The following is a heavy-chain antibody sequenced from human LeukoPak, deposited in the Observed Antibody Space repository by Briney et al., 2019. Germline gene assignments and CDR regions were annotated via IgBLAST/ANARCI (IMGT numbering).Heavy chain of an antibody. CDR1: GFTFSSYA. D-gene: IGHD2-2*01. Sequence: RPGGSLRLSCAASGFTFSSYAMNWVRQAPGKGLEWVSGTGSTGVSTFYADSVKGRFTVSRDNSKNSLSLQMNSLRPEDTAVYYCAKDPGVVPAHYFDYWGQGTLVTVAS. CDR2: TGSTGVST. V-gene: IGHV3-23*01. CDR3: AKDPGVVPAHYFDY. J-gene: IGHJ4*02.